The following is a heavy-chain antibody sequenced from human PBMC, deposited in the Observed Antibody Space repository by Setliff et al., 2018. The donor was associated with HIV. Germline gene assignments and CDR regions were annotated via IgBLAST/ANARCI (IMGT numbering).Heavy chain of an antibody. D-gene: IGHD6-25*01. Sequence: SETLSLTCTVSGGSISSYYWSWIRQPPGKGLEWIGYIYYSGSTNYNPSLKSRVTISVDTSKSHFSLKLSSVTAADTAVYYCARGYGAAGGGYWGQGTLVTVSS. CDR1: GGSISSYY. V-gene: IGHV4-59*08. J-gene: IGHJ4*02. CDR2: IYYSGST. CDR3: ARGYGAAGGGY.